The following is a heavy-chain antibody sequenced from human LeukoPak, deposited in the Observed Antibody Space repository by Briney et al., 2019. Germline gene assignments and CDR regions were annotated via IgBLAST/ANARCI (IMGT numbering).Heavy chain of an antibody. D-gene: IGHD3-16*02. Sequence: GRSLRLSCAASGFTFSSYGMHWVRQAPGKGLEWVAVIWYDGSNKHYADSVKGRFTISRDNSKNTLYLQMNSLRAEDTAVYYCARVGPVGLSLSGAFDYWGQGTLVTVSS. CDR2: IWYDGSNK. J-gene: IGHJ4*02. CDR1: GFTFSSYG. CDR3: ARVGPVGLSLSGAFDY. V-gene: IGHV3-33*01.